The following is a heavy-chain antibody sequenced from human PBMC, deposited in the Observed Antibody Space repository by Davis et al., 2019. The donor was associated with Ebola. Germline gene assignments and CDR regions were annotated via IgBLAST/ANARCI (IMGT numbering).Heavy chain of an antibody. D-gene: IGHD4-11*01. CDR1: GFTFSSYA. Sequence: AGSLSLSCAASGFTFSSYAMHWVRQAPGKGLEWVAVISYDGSNKYYADSVKGRFTISRDNSKNTLYLQMNSLRAEDTAVYYCARELMTTLTYPNGMDVWGQGTTVTVSS. J-gene: IGHJ6*02. CDR3: ARELMTTLTYPNGMDV. V-gene: IGHV3-30-3*01. CDR2: ISYDGSNK.